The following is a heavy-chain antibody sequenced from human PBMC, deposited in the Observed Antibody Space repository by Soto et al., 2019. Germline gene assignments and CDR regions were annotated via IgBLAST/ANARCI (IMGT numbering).Heavy chain of an antibody. D-gene: IGHD6-13*01. Sequence: QVQLVQSGAEVKKPGASVKVSCKASGYTFTSYGISWVRQAPGQGLEWMGWISAYNGNTNYAQKLQGRVTMTTDTSTSTAYMELRSLRSDDTAVYYCARDRPAFAAGNYYYYYGMDVWGQGTTVTVSS. CDR1: GYTFTSYG. V-gene: IGHV1-18*01. CDR2: ISAYNGNT. J-gene: IGHJ6*02. CDR3: ARDRPAFAAGNYYYYYGMDV.